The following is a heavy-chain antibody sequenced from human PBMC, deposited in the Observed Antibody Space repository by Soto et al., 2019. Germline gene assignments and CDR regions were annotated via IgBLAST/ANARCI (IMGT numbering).Heavy chain of an antibody. Sequence: GGSLRLSCAASGFTFSNAWMSWVRQAPGKGLEWVGRIKSKTDGGTTDYAAPVKGRFTISRDDSKNTRYLQMNSLKTEDTAVYYCPTPPYCGGDCYAFDIWGQGTMVTVSS. J-gene: IGHJ3*02. CDR1: GFTFSNAW. V-gene: IGHV3-15*01. D-gene: IGHD2-21*02. CDR3: PTPPYCGGDCYAFDI. CDR2: IKSKTDGGTT.